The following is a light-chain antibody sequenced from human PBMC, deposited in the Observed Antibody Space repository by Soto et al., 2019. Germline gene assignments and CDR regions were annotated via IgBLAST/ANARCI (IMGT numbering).Light chain of an antibody. CDR1: QSMSSW. CDR2: EAS. J-gene: IGKJ1*01. V-gene: IGKV1-5*03. Sequence: DIQMTQSPSALSATVGDRVTMTCRASQSMSSWLAWYQQRPGKAPKLLIYEASIFESGVPSRFSGSGSGTQFTLTISSLQPDDFATYYCQQYNSYPWTFSQRTKVDI. CDR3: QQYNSYPWT.